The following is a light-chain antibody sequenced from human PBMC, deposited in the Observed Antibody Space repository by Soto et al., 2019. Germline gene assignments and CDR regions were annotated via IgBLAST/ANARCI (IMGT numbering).Light chain of an antibody. V-gene: IGKV3-20*01. Sequence: EIVLTQSPGTLSLSAGERATLSCRASQRVTSSYLAWYQQKPGQAPRLLIYGASSRATGIPDRFSGSGSGTDFTLTISRLEPEDFAVYYCQQYGSSPRTFGQGTKVDIK. CDR3: QQYGSSPRT. CDR1: QRVTSSY. CDR2: GAS. J-gene: IGKJ1*01.